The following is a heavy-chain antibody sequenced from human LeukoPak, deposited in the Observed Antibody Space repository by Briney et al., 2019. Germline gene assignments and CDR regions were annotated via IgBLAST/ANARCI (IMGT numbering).Heavy chain of an antibody. CDR3: AKDVFDFGSGWWHFDY. CDR1: GFTFSSYA. CDR2: ISGSGGST. J-gene: IGHJ4*02. D-gene: IGHD6-19*01. V-gene: IGHV3-23*01. Sequence: GGSLRLSCAASGFTFSSYAMSWVRQAPGKGLEWVSAISGSGGSTYYADSVKGRFTISRDNSKNTLYLQMNSLRAEDTAVYYCAKDVFDFGSGWWHFDYWGQGTLVTVSS.